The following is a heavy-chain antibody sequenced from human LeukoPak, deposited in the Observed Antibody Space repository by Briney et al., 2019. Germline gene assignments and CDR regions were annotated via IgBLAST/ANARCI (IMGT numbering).Heavy chain of an antibody. CDR3: TKAHAVFGDPLDY. J-gene: IGHJ4*02. CDR2: ISGNSGST. V-gene: IGHV3-23*01. Sequence: PGGSLRLSCAASGFTFRSSAMNWVRQAPGKGLQWVSLISGNSGSTYYSDSVKGRFTISRDNSENTLYLQMNSLRAEDTAVYYCTKAHAVFGDPLDYWGQGALVTVSS. CDR1: GFTFRSSA. D-gene: IGHD3-3*01.